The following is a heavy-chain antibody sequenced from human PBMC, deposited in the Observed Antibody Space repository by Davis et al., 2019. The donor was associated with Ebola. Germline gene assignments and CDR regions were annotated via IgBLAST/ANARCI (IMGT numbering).Heavy chain of an antibody. CDR1: GFTVSSYY. CDR2: IYSGCDT. CDR3: ARDNFPEDGMDV. V-gene: IGHV3-53*01. Sequence: GESLKISCEASGFTVSSYYMNWVRQAPGKGLEWVSVIYSGCDTYYADSVKGRFNISRDSSKNTLSLLLSSLTPEDSAVYYCARDNFPEDGMDVWGQGTTVTVSS. J-gene: IGHJ6*02. D-gene: IGHD5-24*01.